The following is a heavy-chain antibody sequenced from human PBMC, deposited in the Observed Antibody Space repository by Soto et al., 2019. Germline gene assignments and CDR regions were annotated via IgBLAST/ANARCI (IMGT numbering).Heavy chain of an antibody. J-gene: IGHJ4*02. CDR1: GYSFSFYG. V-gene: IGHV1-2*04. CDR2: INPNSGGT. Sequence: ASVKVSCKASGYSFSFYGINWVRQAPGQGLEWMGWINPNSGGTNYAQKFQDWVTMTRDTSISTAYMELSRLRSDDTAVYYCARGVGIYYFDYWGQGTLVTVSS. CDR3: ARGVGIYYFDY.